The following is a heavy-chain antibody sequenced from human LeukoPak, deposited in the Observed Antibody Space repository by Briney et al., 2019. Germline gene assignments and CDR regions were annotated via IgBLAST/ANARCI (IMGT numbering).Heavy chain of an antibody. J-gene: IGHJ4*02. CDR1: GGSISSSSYY. Sequence: KPSETLSLTCTVSGGSISSSSYYGGWIRQPPGKGLEWIGSISHRGTTYHNPSLKSRIIISLDTSKNQFSLSLTSVTAADTATYYCTREQAGTIVDDWGQGTLVTVSS. V-gene: IGHV4-39*07. CDR3: TREQAGTIVDD. D-gene: IGHD1-1*01. CDR2: ISHRGTT.